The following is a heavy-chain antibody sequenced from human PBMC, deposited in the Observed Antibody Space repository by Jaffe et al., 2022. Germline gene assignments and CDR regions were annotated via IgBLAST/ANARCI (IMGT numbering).Heavy chain of an antibody. D-gene: IGHD1-1*01. V-gene: IGHV3-9*01. CDR1: GFTFDDYA. Sequence: EVQLVESGGGLVQPGRSLRLSCAASGFTFDDYAMHWVRQAPGKGLEWVSGISWNSGSIGYADSVKGRFTISRDNAKNSLYLQMNSLRAEDTALYYCAKEKERKRDYYYYMDVWGKGTTVTVSS. J-gene: IGHJ6*03. CDR2: ISWNSGSI. CDR3: AKEKERKRDYYYYMDV.